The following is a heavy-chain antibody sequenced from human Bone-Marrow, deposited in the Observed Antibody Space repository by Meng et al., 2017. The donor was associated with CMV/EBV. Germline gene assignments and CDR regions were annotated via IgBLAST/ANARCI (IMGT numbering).Heavy chain of an antibody. D-gene: IGHD1-26*01. CDR1: GVDFSAHG. CDR3: AKDGVHTTDY. Sequence: GGSLRLSCAASGVDFSAHGMHWVRQAPGKGLEWMSYIHHDATYIDYEDSVKGRFTISRDNSKNTLFLQMNSLRADDTAIYYCAKDGVHTTDYWGQGVLVTVSS. CDR2: IHHDATYI. V-gene: IGHV3-30*02. J-gene: IGHJ4*02.